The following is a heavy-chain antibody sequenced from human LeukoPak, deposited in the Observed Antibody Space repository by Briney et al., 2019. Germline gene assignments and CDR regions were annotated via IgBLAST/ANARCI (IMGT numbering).Heavy chain of an antibody. CDR3: ARNKAGCFDP. CDR1: GDSISGYY. CDR2: INHSGST. D-gene: IGHD1/OR15-1a*01. J-gene: IGHJ5*02. Sequence: SETLSLTCTVSGDSISGYYWSWIRQPPGKGLEWIGEINHSGSTNYNPSLKSRVTISVDTSKNQFSLKLSSVTAADTAVYYCARNKAGCFDPWGQGTLVTVSS. V-gene: IGHV4-34*01.